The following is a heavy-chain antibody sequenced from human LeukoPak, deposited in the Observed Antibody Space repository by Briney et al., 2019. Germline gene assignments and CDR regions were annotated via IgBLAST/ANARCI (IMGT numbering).Heavy chain of an antibody. V-gene: IGHV1-18*01. CDR1: GYTFSSYG. D-gene: IGHD6-13*01. Sequence: ASVKVSCKASGYTFSSYGFSWVRQAPGQGPEWMGWNSAYNGNTNYAQNLQGRVTMTTDTSTSIAYMELRSLRSDDTAVYYCARDLSGRKAAARRFDPWGQGTLVTVSS. CDR3: ARDLSGRKAAARRFDP. CDR2: NSAYNGNT. J-gene: IGHJ5*02.